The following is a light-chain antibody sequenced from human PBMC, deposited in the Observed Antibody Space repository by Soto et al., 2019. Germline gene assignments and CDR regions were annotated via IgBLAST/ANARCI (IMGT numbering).Light chain of an antibody. CDR1: QDISVW. CDR2: AAS. CDR3: QQANSLPRT. J-gene: IGKJ3*01. V-gene: IGKV1D-12*01. Sequence: DIQMTQSPSSVSASVGDRVTITCRASQDISVWLAWYQQKPGKAPKLLIYAASNLQTGVPSRFSGSGSGTDFTLSIHSLQPEDFATYYCQQANSLPRTFGPGTKVDIK.